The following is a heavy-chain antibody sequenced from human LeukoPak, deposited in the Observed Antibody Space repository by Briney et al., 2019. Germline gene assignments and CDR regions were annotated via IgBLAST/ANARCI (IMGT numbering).Heavy chain of an antibody. CDR1: GFTFDDYA. CDR3: ARHSGYDIYYYYGMDV. Sequence: HSGGSLRLSCAASGFTFDDYAMHWVRQAPGKGLEWVSGISWNSGSIGYADSVKGRFTISRDNAKNSLYLQMNSLRAEDTAVYYCARHSGYDIYYYYGMDVWGQGTTVTVSS. V-gene: IGHV3-9*01. CDR2: ISWNSGSI. J-gene: IGHJ6*02. D-gene: IGHD5-12*01.